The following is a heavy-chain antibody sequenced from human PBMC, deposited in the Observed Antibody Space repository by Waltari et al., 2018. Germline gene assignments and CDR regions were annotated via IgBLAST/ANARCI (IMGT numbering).Heavy chain of an antibody. D-gene: IGHD6-13*01. CDR3: AKDFGSWSRETH. CDR1: GSKFNNYA. Sequence: EVRLLESGGGLVQHGGFLSPSCAASGSKFNNYAMTWVRQTPGKGLEWVSTISSSGGSIYFADSLRGRFAISRDNSKSTLYLQLNSLRAEDTAFYYCAKDFGSWSRETHWGQGTLVTVS. CDR2: ISSSGGSI. J-gene: IGHJ4*02. V-gene: IGHV3-23*01.